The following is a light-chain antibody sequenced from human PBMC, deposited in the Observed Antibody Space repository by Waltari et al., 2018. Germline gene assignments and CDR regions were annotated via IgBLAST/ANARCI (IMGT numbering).Light chain of an antibody. CDR3: CSYAGTYTSYMF. V-gene: IGLV2-11*01. Sequence: QSALTQPRSVSGSPGQSVTISCTGTSSDVGGYNYVSWYQQHPYKAPKLLIYDVNKRPSGGLDSLACCKSGDTASLTSSGLQAEDEAEYYCCSYAGTYTSYMFFGGGTKLTVL. J-gene: IGLJ2*01. CDR1: SSDVGGYNY. CDR2: DVN.